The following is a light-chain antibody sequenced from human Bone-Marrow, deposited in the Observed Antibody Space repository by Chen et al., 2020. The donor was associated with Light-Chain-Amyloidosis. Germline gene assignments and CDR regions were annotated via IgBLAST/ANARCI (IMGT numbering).Light chain of an antibody. J-gene: IGLJ2*01. CDR3: QSADSSGTYEVI. Sequence: SYELTQPPSVSVSRGQTARITCSGDDLPTKYAYWYQQKPGQAPVLVIHRATERPSGISERFSGSSSGTTATLTISGVQAEDEADYHCQSADSSGTYEVIFGGGTKLTVL. CDR2: RAT. CDR1: DLPTKY. V-gene: IGLV3-25*03.